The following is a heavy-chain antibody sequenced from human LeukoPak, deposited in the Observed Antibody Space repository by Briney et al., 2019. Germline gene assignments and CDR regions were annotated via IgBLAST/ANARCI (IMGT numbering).Heavy chain of an antibody. V-gene: IGHV3-15*01. CDR1: GFTFSNAW. CDR3: TTDSTLGTY. Sequence: GGSLRLSCAASGFTFSNAWMSWVRQAPGKGLEWVGRIKSKTDGGTTDYAAPVNGSFTILRDDSKNTLYLQMNSLRSEDTAVYYCTTDSTLGTYWGQGTLVTVSS. D-gene: IGHD1-1*01. CDR2: IKSKTDGGTT. J-gene: IGHJ4*02.